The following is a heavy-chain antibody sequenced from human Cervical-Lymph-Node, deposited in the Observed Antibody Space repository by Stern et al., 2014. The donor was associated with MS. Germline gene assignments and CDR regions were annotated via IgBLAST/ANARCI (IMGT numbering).Heavy chain of an antibody. Sequence: VQLVESGAEVTQPGSSLKVSCTASGGTFSKFPSRWVRQAPGQGLAWMAVIFPVFGTPTYSQEFRGRVTITADVSTSTVYMELSSLRSDDTAVYYCALSSETSDRWYSLGYDLWGQGTLVTVSS. J-gene: IGHJ5*02. CDR3: ALSSETSDRWYSLGYDL. CDR2: IFPVFGTP. D-gene: IGHD6-13*01. V-gene: IGHV1-69*01. CDR1: GGTFSKFP.